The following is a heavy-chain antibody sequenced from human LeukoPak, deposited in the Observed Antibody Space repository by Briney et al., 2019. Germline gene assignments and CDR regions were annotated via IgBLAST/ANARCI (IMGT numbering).Heavy chain of an antibody. Sequence: TGGSLRLSCAASGFTFSSYAMSWVRQAPGKGLEWVSAISGSGGSTYYADSVKGRFTISRDNSKNTLYLQMNSLRAEDTAVYYCARTSMVRGVIINHYGMDVWGQGTTVTVSS. CDR1: GFTFSSYA. CDR3: ARTSMVRGVIINHYGMDV. CDR2: ISGSGGST. J-gene: IGHJ6*02. V-gene: IGHV3-23*01. D-gene: IGHD3-10*01.